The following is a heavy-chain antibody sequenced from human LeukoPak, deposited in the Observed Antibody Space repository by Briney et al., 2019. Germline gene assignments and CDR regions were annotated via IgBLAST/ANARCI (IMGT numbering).Heavy chain of an antibody. CDR3: AKNLPYLDNPAYRSWPLDF. J-gene: IGHJ4*02. V-gene: IGHV3-23*01. CDR2: ISGSGDYT. D-gene: IGHD3-16*02. CDR1: GFTFSKYA. Sequence: GGSLRLSCAASGFTFSKYALTWVRQAPGQGLECVSVISGSGDYTYYADSVKGRFTISRDNSKNTLYLQMNSLRDEDMAVHYCAKNLPYLDNPAYRSWPLDFWGQGTLVTVSS.